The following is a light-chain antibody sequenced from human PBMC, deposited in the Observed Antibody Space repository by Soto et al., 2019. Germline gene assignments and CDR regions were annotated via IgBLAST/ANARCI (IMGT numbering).Light chain of an antibody. CDR2: EVS. V-gene: IGLV2-14*01. CDR3: SSYTSSSTYV. CDR1: SSDVGGYNY. Sequence: QSALTQPASVSGSPGQSITISCTGTSSDVGGYNYVSWCQQHPGKAPKLMIYEVSNRPSGVSNRLSGSKSGNTASLTISGLQAEDEADYYCSSYTSSSTYVFGTGTKLTVL. J-gene: IGLJ1*01.